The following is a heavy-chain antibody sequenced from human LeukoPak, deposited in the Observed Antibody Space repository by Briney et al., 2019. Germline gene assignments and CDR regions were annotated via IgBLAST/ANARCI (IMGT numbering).Heavy chain of an antibody. CDR1: GFTFSSYT. CDR3: VRDGYSSSWYYYYGMDV. CDR2: ISSNRGST. J-gene: IGHJ6*04. D-gene: IGHD6-13*01. V-gene: IGHV3-64D*06. Sequence: PGGSLRLSCSASGFTFSSYTMHWVRQAPGKGLEYVSAISSNRGSTYYADSVKGRFTISRDNSKNTLYLQMSSLRAEDTAVYYCVRDGYSSSWYYYYGMDVWGKGTTVTVSS.